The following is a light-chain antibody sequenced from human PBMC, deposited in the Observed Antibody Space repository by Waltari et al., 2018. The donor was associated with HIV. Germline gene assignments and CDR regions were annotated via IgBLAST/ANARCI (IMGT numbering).Light chain of an antibody. CDR1: GSDVGGHSY. CDR3: CSYTTTNNFVL. J-gene: IGLJ2*01. V-gene: IGLV2-14*01. CDR2: AVS. Sequence: QSALTQPASVSGSPGQAITISCTGTGSDVGGHSYVSWYQQHPGKVSSILLYAVSNRPSGVSSRFSGSTSGNTASLTISALQAEEEADYYRCSYTTTNNFVLFGGGTKLPVL.